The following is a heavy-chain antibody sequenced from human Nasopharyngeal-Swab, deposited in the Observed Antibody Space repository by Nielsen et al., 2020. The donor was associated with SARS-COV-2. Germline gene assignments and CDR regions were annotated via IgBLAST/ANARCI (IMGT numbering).Heavy chain of an antibody. V-gene: IGHV4-59*08. CDR2: IYYSGST. CDR3: ARRGTGGKKGAFDI. Sequence: WIRQPPGKGLEWIGYIYYSGSTNYNPSVKSRVTISVDTSKNQFSLKLSSVTAADTAVYYCARRGTGGKKGAFDIWGQGTMVTVSS. D-gene: IGHD2-8*02. J-gene: IGHJ3*02.